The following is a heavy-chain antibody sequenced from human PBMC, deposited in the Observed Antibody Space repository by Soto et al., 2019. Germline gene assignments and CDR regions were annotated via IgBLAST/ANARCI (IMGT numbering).Heavy chain of an antibody. Sequence: EVHLLESGGGLVHPGESLRLSCGASGFTFSTCVMTWVRQAPGKGLEWVSCITDSGSGTYYADSVKGRFTISRDKSKNTMYLQMNNLRAEDTGVYYCAKGLINGRWYAEDWGQGTLVTVSS. CDR3: AKGLINGRWYAED. V-gene: IGHV3-23*01. D-gene: IGHD6-13*01. CDR2: ITDSGSGT. CDR1: GFTFSTCV. J-gene: IGHJ4*02.